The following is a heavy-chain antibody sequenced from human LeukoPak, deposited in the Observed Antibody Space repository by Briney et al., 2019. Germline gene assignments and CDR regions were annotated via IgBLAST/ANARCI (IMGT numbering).Heavy chain of an antibody. CDR3: ARIWAEFLLVSDF. Sequence: GASVTVSCKASVYTFNSYLISWVRQVPGQGLEWMGWISGLNGNNDYAQKFKDRVTLTTDTSTTTAYMELRSLTSDDTAVYYCARIWAEFLLVSDFWGQGTLVTAST. D-gene: IGHD3-10*01. V-gene: IGHV1-18*01. CDR2: ISGLNGNN. CDR1: VYTFNSYL. J-gene: IGHJ4*02.